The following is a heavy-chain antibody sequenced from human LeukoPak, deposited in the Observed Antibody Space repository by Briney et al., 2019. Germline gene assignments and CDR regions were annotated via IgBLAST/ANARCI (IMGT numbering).Heavy chain of an antibody. CDR1: GGSISSSSYY. CDR3: ARVTGATTGFTDY. CDR2: IYYSGST. V-gene: IGHV4-39*01. D-gene: IGHD1-26*01. J-gene: IGHJ4*02. Sequence: PSETLSLTCTVTGGSISSSSYYWGWIRQPPGKGLGWIGSIYYSGSTYYNPSLESRVTISVDRSKNQFSLKLSSVTAADTAVYYCARVTGATTGFTDYWGQGTLVTVSS.